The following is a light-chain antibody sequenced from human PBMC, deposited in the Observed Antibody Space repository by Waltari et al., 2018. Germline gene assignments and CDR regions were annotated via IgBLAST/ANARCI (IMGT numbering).Light chain of an antibody. Sequence: SCRASQSVSTDLAWYQQRPGQPPRHLIYDSSFRATGIPARFSGSGSETDFTLTISSLEPEDFAVYYCQQRYKWPLTFGGGSKVEI. V-gene: IGKV3-11*01. CDR1: QSVSTD. CDR3: QQRYKWPLT. CDR2: DSS. J-gene: IGKJ4*01.